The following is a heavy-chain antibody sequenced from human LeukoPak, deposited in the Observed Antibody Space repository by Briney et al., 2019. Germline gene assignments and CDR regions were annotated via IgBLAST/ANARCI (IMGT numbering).Heavy chain of an antibody. CDR1: GFTFSSYS. CDR3: ARGYGSSWYEDYFDY. J-gene: IGHJ4*02. D-gene: IGHD6-13*01. V-gene: IGHV3-21*01. Sequence: GGSLRLSCAASGFTFSSYSMNWVRQAPGKGLEWVSSISSSSSYIYYADSVKGRFTISRDNAKNSLYLQMNSLRAEDTAVYYCARGYGSSWYEDYFDYWGQGTLVTVSS. CDR2: ISSSSSYI.